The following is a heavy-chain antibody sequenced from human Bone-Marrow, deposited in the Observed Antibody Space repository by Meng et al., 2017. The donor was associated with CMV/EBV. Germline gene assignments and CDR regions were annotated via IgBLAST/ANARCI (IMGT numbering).Heavy chain of an antibody. Sequence: CAVYGGSFSGYYWSWIRQPPGKGLEWIGEINHSGSTNYNPSLKSRVTISVDTSKNQFSLKLSSVTAADTAMYYCTSRGTGSTRWFDPWGQGTLVTVSS. V-gene: IGHV4-34*03. CDR2: INHSGST. CDR3: TSRGTGSTRWFDP. J-gene: IGHJ5*02. D-gene: IGHD1-7*01. CDR1: GGSFSGYY.